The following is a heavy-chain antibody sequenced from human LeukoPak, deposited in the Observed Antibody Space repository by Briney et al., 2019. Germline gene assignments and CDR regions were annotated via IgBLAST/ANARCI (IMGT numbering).Heavy chain of an antibody. Sequence: GGSLTLSCAASGFTFRAHSMHWVRQAPGKGREWVAFTSYDGSKKYYGDSVKGRFTISRDNSKNTLYLQMSTLRAEDTAVYYCTRNPEMQYWFDPWGQGTLVTVSS. CDR1: GFTFRAHS. D-gene: IGHD2/OR15-2a*01. V-gene: IGHV3-30-3*01. CDR3: TRNPEMQYWFDP. CDR2: TSYDGSKK. J-gene: IGHJ5*02.